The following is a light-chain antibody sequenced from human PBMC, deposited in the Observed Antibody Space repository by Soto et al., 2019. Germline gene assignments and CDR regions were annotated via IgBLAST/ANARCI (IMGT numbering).Light chain of an antibody. CDR1: SADVGNSEY. CDR3: TSYSTIPTLEV. V-gene: IGLV2-14*01. Sequence: QSALTQPASVSGSPGQSITISCTGTSADVGNSEYVSWYQQHPGFAPKLIIYEVSTRPSGVSNRFSGSKSANTASLTISGLQADDEADYYCTSYSTIPTLEVLGGGTKLTVL. J-gene: IGLJ2*01. CDR2: EVS.